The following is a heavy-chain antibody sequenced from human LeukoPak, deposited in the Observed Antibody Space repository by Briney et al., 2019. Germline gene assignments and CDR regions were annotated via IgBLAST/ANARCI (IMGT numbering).Heavy chain of an antibody. CDR1: GGSISSGGYY. V-gene: IGHV4-30-2*01. Sequence: SETLSLTCTVSGGSISSGGYYWSWIRQPPGKGLEWIGYIYHSGSTYYNPSLKSRVTISVDKSKNQFSLKLSSVTAADTAVYYCATQKDIIVGAGGYNWFDPWGQGTLVTVSS. D-gene: IGHD1-26*01. CDR3: ATQKDIIVGAGGYNWFDP. J-gene: IGHJ5*02. CDR2: IYHSGST.